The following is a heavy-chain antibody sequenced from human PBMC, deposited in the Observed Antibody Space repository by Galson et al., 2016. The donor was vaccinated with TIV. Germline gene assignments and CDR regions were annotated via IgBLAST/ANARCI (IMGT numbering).Heavy chain of an antibody. CDR3: ARALGYAEDI. CDR1: GFTSSRFW. Sequence: SLRLSCAASGFTSSRFWMTWVRQTSLRGLEWVANINQDGSEKHYVDSVKGRFTISRDNPKNSLYLQMNSLRVEDTAVYFCARALGYAEDIWGQGTLVTVSS. CDR2: INQDGSEK. V-gene: IGHV3-7*01. D-gene: IGHD5-12*01. J-gene: IGHJ4*02.